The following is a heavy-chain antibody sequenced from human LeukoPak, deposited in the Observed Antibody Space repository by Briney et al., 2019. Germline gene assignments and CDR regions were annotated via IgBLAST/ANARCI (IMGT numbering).Heavy chain of an antibody. CDR2: CDSDGSGT. CDR3: AKYTAFVLMVYALDY. Sequence: GGSLSLSCAASGFTFSIYWMYWVRQAPGKGLMWVSRCDSDGSGTTYVDSVKGRFTVSRDNAKSTLYLQMNSLRVEDTALYYCAKYTAFVLMVYALDYWGQGTLVTVSS. D-gene: IGHD2-8*01. V-gene: IGHV3-74*01. J-gene: IGHJ4*02. CDR1: GFTFSIYW.